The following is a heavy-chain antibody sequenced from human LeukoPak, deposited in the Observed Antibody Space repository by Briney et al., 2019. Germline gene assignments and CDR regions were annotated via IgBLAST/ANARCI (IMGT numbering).Heavy chain of an antibody. D-gene: IGHD4-17*01. Sequence: SETLSLTCTVSGGSISSYYWTWIRQPPGKGVEWIGYIYYSGSTNYNPSLKSRVTMSVDTSKNQFSLKLSSVTAADTAIYYCGRHEGRSNWFDPWGQGTLVTVSS. CDR3: GRHEGRSNWFDP. CDR1: GGSISSYY. J-gene: IGHJ5*02. CDR2: IYYSGST. V-gene: IGHV4-59*08.